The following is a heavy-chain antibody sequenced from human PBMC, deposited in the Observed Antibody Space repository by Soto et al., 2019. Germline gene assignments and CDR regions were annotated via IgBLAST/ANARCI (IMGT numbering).Heavy chain of an antibody. CDR2: IYYSGNT. CDR1: GGSISGSSYY. Sequence: SETLSLTCTVSGGSISGSSYYWGWIRQPPGKGLEWIGSIYYSGNTYYNPSLKSRVTISVDTSKNQFSLKLSSVTAADTAVYYCASLTVLLHWFDPWGQGTLVTVSS. V-gene: IGHV4-39*01. J-gene: IGHJ5*02. D-gene: IGHD3-10*01. CDR3: ASLTVLLHWFDP.